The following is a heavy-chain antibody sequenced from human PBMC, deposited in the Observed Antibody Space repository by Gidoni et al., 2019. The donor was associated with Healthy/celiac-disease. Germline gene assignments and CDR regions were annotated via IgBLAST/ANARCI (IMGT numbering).Heavy chain of an antibody. CDR3: AKVNIVVVPAAMGHAFDI. CDR1: GVTLSSDA. CDR2: ISGSGGST. Sequence: EVQLLESGGGLVQPGGSLRRSGAASGVTLSSDAMSWVRQAPGKGLEWVSAISGSGGSTYYADSVKGRFTISRDNSKNTLYLQMNSLRAEDTAVYYCAKVNIVVVPAAMGHAFDIWGHGTMVTVSS. V-gene: IGHV3-23*01. D-gene: IGHD2-2*01. J-gene: IGHJ3*02.